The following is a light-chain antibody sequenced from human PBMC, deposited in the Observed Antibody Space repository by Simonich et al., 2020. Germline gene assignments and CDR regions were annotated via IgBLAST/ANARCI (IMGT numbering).Light chain of an antibody. J-gene: IGKJ1*01. CDR2: KAS. CDR1: QSMSSW. CDR3: QQYNSYSQA. V-gene: IGKV1-5*03. Sequence: DIQMTQSPSTLSASVGDRVTITCRASQSMSSWLAWYQQKPGQAPKLLIYKASSLESGVPSRFSGSGSGTEFTLTISSLQPDDFATYYCQQYNSYSQAFGQGTKVEIK.